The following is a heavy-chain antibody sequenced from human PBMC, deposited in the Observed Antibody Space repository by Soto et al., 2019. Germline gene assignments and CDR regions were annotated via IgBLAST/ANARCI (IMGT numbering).Heavy chain of an antibody. CDR3: ARESLGAKGADH. CDR1: GDTFNSYL. D-gene: IGHD7-27*01. Sequence: QVQLVQSGAEVKRPGSSVKVSCESSGDTFNSYLISWVRQAPGQGPEWMGGIIPIIRVTHYAQRFQGRVTISALSSTGTAYMELTNLGFEDTALYYCARESLGAKGADHWGQGTLVTVSS. V-gene: IGHV1-69*17. J-gene: IGHJ4*02. CDR2: IIPIIRVT.